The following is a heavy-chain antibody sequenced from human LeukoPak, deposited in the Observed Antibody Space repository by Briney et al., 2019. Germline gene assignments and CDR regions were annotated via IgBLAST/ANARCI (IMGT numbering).Heavy chain of an antibody. J-gene: IGHJ4*02. CDR1: GYTFTGYY. D-gene: IGHD2-15*01. CDR2: INPNSGGT. Sequence: ASVKVSCKASGYTFTGYYMHWVRQAPGQGLEWMGWINPNSGGTNYAQKFQGRVTMTRDTSTSTVYMELSSLRSEDTAVYYCARVRQYCSGGSCYYFDYWGQGTLVTVSS. CDR3: ARVRQYCSGGSCYYFDY. V-gene: IGHV1-2*02.